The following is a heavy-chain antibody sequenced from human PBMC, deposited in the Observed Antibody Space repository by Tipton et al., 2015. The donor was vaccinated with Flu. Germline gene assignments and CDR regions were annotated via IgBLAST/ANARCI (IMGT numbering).Heavy chain of an antibody. CDR2: INHSGST. V-gene: IGHV4-34*01. D-gene: IGHD2-2*01. CDR1: GGSFSGYY. CDR3: ARVVVVVPAATYYYYYYMDV. Sequence: TLSLTCAVYGGSFSGYYWSWIRQPPGKGLEWIGEINHSGSTNYNPSLKSRVTISVDTSKNQFSLKLSSVTAADTAVYYCARVVVVVPAATYYYYYYMDVWGKGTTVTVSS. J-gene: IGHJ6*03.